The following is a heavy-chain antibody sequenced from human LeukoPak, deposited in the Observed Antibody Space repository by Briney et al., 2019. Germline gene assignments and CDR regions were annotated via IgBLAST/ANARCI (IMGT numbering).Heavy chain of an antibody. V-gene: IGHV1-69*06. CDR3: ATVRMDYDFWSGTSPPFDY. CDR1: GGTFSSYA. D-gene: IGHD3-3*01. Sequence: GSSVKVSCKASGGTFSSYAISWVRQAPGQGLEWMGWIIPIFGTANYAQKFQGRVTMTEDTSTDTAYMELSSLRSEDTAVYYCATVRMDYDFWSGTSPPFDYWGQGTLVTVSS. J-gene: IGHJ4*02. CDR2: IIPIFGTA.